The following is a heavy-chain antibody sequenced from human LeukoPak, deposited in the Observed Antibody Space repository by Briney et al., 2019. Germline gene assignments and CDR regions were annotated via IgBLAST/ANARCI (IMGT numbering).Heavy chain of an antibody. V-gene: IGHV3-53*01. CDR2: VYSGGST. D-gene: IGHD3-3*01. CDR3: ARDHYDFWSGYYDYFDY. J-gene: IGHJ4*02. CDR1: GFTVSSID. Sequence: PGGSLRLSCAASGFTVSSIDMSWVRQAPGKGLEWVSAVYSGGSTFYADSVKGRFTISRDNSKNTLYLQISSLRAEDTAVYYCARDHYDFWSGYYDYFDYWGQGTLVTVSS.